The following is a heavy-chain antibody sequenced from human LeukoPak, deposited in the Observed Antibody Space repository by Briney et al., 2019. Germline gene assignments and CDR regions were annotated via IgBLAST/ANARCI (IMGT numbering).Heavy chain of an antibody. CDR2: IRYDGSNK. Sequence: PGGSLRLSCAASGFTFSSYGMHWVRQAPGKRLEWVAFIRYDGSNKYYADSVKGRFTISRDNSKNTLYLQMNSLRAEDTAVYYCAKDMTAGRDSSGWYFDYWGQGTLVTVSS. D-gene: IGHD6-19*01. CDR1: GFTFSSYG. V-gene: IGHV3-30*02. J-gene: IGHJ4*02. CDR3: AKDMTAGRDSSGWYFDY.